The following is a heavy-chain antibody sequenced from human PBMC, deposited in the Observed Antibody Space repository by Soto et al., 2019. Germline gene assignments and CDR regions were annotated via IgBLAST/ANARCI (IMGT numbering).Heavy chain of an antibody. CDR3: ARGDSSSWYRNYYYYGMDV. CDR2: INHSGST. V-gene: IGHV4-39*07. Sequence: SETLSLTCTVSGGSVSSGSYYWSWIRQPPGKGLEWIGEINHSGSTNYNSSLKSRVTISVDTSKNQFSLKLSSVTAADTAVYYCARGDSSSWYRNYYYYGMDVWGQGTTVTV. CDR1: GGSVSSGSYY. D-gene: IGHD6-13*01. J-gene: IGHJ6*02.